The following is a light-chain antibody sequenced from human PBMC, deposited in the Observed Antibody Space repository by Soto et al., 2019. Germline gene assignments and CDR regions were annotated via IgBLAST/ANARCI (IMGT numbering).Light chain of an antibody. CDR2: GAS. CDR1: QNIDMY. CDR3: QHTFNSPPWT. V-gene: IGKV1-39*01. J-gene: IGKJ1*01. Sequence: DIHMTQSPSSLSASVGDTVTITCRASQNIDMYLNWYQQKPGKAPRVLISGASNLQSGVPSRFSGGGSGTDFTLTISSLQSEDFASYFCQHTFNSPPWTFGQGTKVDIK.